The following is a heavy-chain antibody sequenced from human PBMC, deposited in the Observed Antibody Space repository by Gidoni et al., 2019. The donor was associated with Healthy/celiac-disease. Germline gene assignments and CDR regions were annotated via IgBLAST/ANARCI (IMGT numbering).Heavy chain of an antibody. CDR2: ISSSSSYI. CDR3: ARDLPPYSSSWPYFDY. Sequence: EVQLVESGGGLVKPGGSLSLSCAASGFTFISYSRNWVRQAPGKGLEWVSSISSSSSYIYYADSVKGRFTISRDNAKNSLYLQMNSLRAEDTAVYYCARDLPPYSSSWPYFDYWGQGTLVTVSS. CDR1: GFTFISYS. V-gene: IGHV3-21*01. D-gene: IGHD6-13*01. J-gene: IGHJ4*02.